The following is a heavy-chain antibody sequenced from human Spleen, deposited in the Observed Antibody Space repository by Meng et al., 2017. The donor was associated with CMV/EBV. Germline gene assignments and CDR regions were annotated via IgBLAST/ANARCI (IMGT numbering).Heavy chain of an antibody. V-gene: IGHV1-46*01. CDR2: INPSGGST. CDR1: GYTFTSYY. CDR3: ARDLFYCSSTSCPWGYYYGMDV. J-gene: IGHJ6*02. Sequence: ASVKVSCKASGYTFTSYYMHWVRQAPGQGLEWMEIINPSGGSTSYAQKFQGRVTMTRDTSTSTVYMELSSLRSEDTAVYYCARDLFYCSSTSCPWGYYYGMDVWGQGTTVTVSS. D-gene: IGHD2-2*01.